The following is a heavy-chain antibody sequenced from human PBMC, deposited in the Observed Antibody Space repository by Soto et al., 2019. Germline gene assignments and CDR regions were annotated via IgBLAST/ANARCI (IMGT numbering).Heavy chain of an antibody. CDR3: ARDKRVTMIGGWFDP. CDR2: IYHSGKT. CDR1: GYSISSGYY. D-gene: IGHD3-22*01. V-gene: IGHV4-38-2*02. J-gene: IGHJ5*02. Sequence: SETLSLTCVVSGYSISSGYYWAWVRQPPGKELEWIGSIYHSGKTYYKPSLRSRVTVSVDTSKNQFSMKLISVTAADTAVYYCARDKRVTMIGGWFDPWGQRTLVTVSS.